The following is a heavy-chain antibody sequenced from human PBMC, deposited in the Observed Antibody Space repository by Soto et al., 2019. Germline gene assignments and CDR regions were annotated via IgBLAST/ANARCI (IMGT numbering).Heavy chain of an antibody. D-gene: IGHD6-6*01. Sequence: EVQLVESGGGLVQPGGSLRLSCEASGFTFSYYGMNWVRQAPGKGLAGVSYISAGRPTIQYADSVRGRFTISRDNAKNSLYLQMNSLRDDDTAIYYCARGGAARPDYWGLGTLVTVSS. J-gene: IGHJ4*02. CDR3: ARGGAARPDY. CDR2: ISAGRPTI. V-gene: IGHV3-48*02. CDR1: GFTFSYYG.